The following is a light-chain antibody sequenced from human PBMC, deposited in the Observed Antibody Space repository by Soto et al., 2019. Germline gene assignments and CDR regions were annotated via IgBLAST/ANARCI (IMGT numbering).Light chain of an antibody. V-gene: IGKV1-6*01. CDR2: AAS. Sequence: AIQMTQSPSSLSASVGDTVTITCRASQGIRNDLGWYQQKPGKAPKLLIYAASSLQGGVPSRFSGSASGTDFTLTISSLQPEDFATYFCLQDYDYPYTFGQGTKLEMK. CDR1: QGIRND. CDR3: LQDYDYPYT. J-gene: IGKJ2*01.